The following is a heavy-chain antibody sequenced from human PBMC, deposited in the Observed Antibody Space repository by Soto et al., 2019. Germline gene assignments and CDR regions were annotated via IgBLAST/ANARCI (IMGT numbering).Heavy chain of an antibody. CDR3: VRENYYYGMDV. CDR1: GFDASVNY. V-gene: IGHV3-66*01. Sequence: EVQLVESGGTLVQPGGSLRLSCAASGFDASVNYMTWVRQAPGKGLEWVSAINSGGSTFYADSVKGRFTISRDNSKNTLYLQMNSLRVEDTDMYYCVRENYYYGMDVWGQGTAVTVSS. J-gene: IGHJ6*02. CDR2: INSGGST.